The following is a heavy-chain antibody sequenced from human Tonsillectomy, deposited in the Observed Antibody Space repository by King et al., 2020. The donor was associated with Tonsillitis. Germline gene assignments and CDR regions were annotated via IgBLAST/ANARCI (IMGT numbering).Heavy chain of an antibody. CDR1: GYTLTSYG. D-gene: IGHD3-10*01. J-gene: IGHJ3*02. CDR3: AREISASGSYYPGAFDM. Sequence: VQLVESGAEVKKPGASVKVSCKASGYTLTSYGISWVRQAPGQGLEWMGWISAFNGDTNYAQTLQARVTMTTDTSTSTAYMELRSLRSDDTAVYYCAREISASGSYYPGAFDMWGQGTMVTVSS. CDR2: ISAFNGDT. V-gene: IGHV1-18*04.